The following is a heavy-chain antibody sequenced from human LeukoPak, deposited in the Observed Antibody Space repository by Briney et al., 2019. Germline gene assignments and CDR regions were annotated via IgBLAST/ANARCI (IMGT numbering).Heavy chain of an antibody. J-gene: IGHJ5*02. D-gene: IGHD3-9*01. V-gene: IGHV4-59*08. CDR1: GGSISSYY. CDR3: ARPLLRYFDWGPFDP. Sequence: SETLSLTYTVSGGSISSYYWSWIRQPPGKGLEWIGYIYYSGSTNYNPSLKSRVTISVDTSKNQFSLKLSSVTAADTAVYYCARPLLRYFDWGPFDPWGQGTLVTVSS. CDR2: IYYSGST.